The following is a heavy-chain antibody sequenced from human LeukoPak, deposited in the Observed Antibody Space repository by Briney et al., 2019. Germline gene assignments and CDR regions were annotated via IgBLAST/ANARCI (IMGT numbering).Heavy chain of an antibody. D-gene: IGHD4-17*01. V-gene: IGHV3-33*01. Sequence: GGSLRLSCVASGFTFSRYGMHWTRQAPGKGLEGVAVIWFDGSKRYYADSVKGRFTISRDDSKNTLYLQMNSLRVEDTGIYYCARDPGVTTFYFDYWGQGALVTVSS. CDR1: GFTFSRYG. J-gene: IGHJ4*02. CDR3: ARDPGVTTFYFDY. CDR2: IWFDGSKR.